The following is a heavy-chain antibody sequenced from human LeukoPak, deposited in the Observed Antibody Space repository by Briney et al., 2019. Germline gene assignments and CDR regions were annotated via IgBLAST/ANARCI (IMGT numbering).Heavy chain of an antibody. J-gene: IGHJ4*02. D-gene: IGHD4-23*01. Sequence: SETLSLTCTVSGGSISSGSYYWSWIRQPAGKGLEWIGRIYTSGSTNYNPSLKSRVTISVDTSKNQFSLKLSSVTAADTAVYYCASRKYYGRNSSDYWGQGTLVTVSS. CDR1: GGSISSGSYY. CDR2: IYTSGST. V-gene: IGHV4-61*02. CDR3: ASRKYYGRNSSDY.